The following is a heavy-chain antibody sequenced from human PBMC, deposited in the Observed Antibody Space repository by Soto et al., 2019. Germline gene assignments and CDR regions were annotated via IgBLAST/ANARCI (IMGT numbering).Heavy chain of an antibody. J-gene: IGHJ4*02. CDR3: ASLWFGGLSDF. CDR1: GFTFSSYG. Sequence: QVQLVESGGGVVQPGRSLRLSCAASGFTFSSYGMHWVRQAPGKGLEWVAVIWYDGSNKYYADSVKGRFTISRDNSKNTLYLQMNSLRAEDTAVYYCASLWFGGLSDFWGQGTLVTVSS. V-gene: IGHV3-33*01. CDR2: IWYDGSNK. D-gene: IGHD3-10*01.